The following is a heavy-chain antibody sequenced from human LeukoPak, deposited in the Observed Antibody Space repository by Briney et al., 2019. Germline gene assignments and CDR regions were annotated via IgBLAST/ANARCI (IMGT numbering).Heavy chain of an antibody. CDR1: GFTFSSYA. CDR3: AKEGGVRGTVTTMYYYYYYGMDV. Sequence: PGGSLRLSCAASGFTFSSYAMSWVRQAPGKGLEWVSDISGSGGSTYYADSVKGRFTISRDNSKNTLYLQMNSLRAEDTAVYYCAKEGGVRGTVTTMYYYYYYGMDVWGPGTTVTVSS. CDR2: ISGSGGST. D-gene: IGHD4-17*01. V-gene: IGHV3-23*01. J-gene: IGHJ6*02.